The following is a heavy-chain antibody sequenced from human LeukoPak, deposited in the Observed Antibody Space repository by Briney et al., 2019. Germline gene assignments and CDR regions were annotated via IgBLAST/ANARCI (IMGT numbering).Heavy chain of an antibody. CDR2: IYYSGGA. D-gene: IGHD5-18*01. CDR3: ARHYNTAMATAVLDY. CDR1: GDSISSSSYF. J-gene: IGHJ4*02. V-gene: IGHV4-39*01. Sequence: KPSETLSLTCSVSGDSISSSSYFWGWIRQPPGKGLEWIGDIYYSGGAHYNPSLKNRVAISVDTSKNQFSLKLSSVTAADTAVYYCARHYNTAMATAVLDYWGQGTLVTVSS.